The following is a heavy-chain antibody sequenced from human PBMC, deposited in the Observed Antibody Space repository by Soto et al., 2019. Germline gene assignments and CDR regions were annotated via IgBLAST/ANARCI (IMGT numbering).Heavy chain of an antibody. CDR2: IWYDGSNK. J-gene: IGHJ6*02. V-gene: IGHV3-33*01. D-gene: IGHD3-16*01. CDR1: GFTFSSYG. CDR3: AGLGGPRDGAYGMDV. Sequence: QVQLVESGGGVVQPGRSLRLSCAASGFTFSSYGMHWVRQAPGKGLEWVAVIWYDGSNKYYADSVKGRFTISRDNSKNTLYLQVNSLRAEDTAVYYCAGLGGPRDGAYGMDVWGQGTTVTVSS.